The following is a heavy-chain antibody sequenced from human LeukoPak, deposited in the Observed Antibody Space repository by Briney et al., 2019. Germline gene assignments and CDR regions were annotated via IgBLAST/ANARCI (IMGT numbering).Heavy chain of an antibody. CDR3: AKDSKYSSSWAYYYYGMDV. CDR2: ISGSGGST. D-gene: IGHD6-13*01. V-gene: IGHV3-23*01. J-gene: IGHJ6*04. CDR1: GFTFSSYA. Sequence: GGSLRLSCVASGFTFSSYAMSWVRQAPGKGLEWVSAISGSGGSTYYADSVKGRFTISRDNSKNTLYLQMNSLRAEDTVVYYCAKDSKYSSSWAYYYYGMDVWGKGTTVTVSS.